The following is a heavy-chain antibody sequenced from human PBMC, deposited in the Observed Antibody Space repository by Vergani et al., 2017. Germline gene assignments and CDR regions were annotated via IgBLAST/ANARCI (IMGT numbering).Heavy chain of an antibody. V-gene: IGHV4-59*10. CDR2: IYTSGST. Sequence: QVQLQQWGAGLLKPSETLSLTCAVYGGSFSGYYWSWIRQPPGKGLEWIGRIYTSGSTNYNPSLKSRVTISVDTSKNQFSLKLSSVTAADTAVYYCARVGYCSSTSCSNYYYYGMDVWGQGTTVTVSS. J-gene: IGHJ6*02. D-gene: IGHD2-2*01. CDR1: GGSFSGYY. CDR3: ARVGYCSSTSCSNYYYYGMDV.